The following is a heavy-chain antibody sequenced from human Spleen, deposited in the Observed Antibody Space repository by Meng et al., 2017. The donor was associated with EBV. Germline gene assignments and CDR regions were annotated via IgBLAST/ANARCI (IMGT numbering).Heavy chain of an antibody. Sequence: QWRLQQRGGGLLQPSGTLSLTGAVDGEACTCYYWGWIRQPPGKGMEWIGEVSHSGGSNYNAHLKSRVTISIDTSVNQISLRLDSVTAADTAVYYCARGTIRGNRRYVEYYHYWGQGTLVTVSS. V-gene: IGHV4-34*01. CDR2: VSHSGGS. CDR3: ARGTIRGNRRYVEYYHY. J-gene: IGHJ4*02. CDR1: GEACTCYY. D-gene: IGHD3-3*02.